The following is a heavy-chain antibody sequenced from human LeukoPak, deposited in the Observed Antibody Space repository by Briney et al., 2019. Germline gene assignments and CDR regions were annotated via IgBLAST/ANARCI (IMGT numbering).Heavy chain of an antibody. CDR3: ATWAYDSSGYYYFDY. J-gene: IGHJ4*02. D-gene: IGHD3-22*01. CDR2: FDPEDGET. Sequence: ASVKVSCKVSGYTLTELSMHWVRQAPGKGLEWMGGFDPEDGETIYAQKFQGRVTMTEDTSTDTAYMELSSLRSEDTAVYYCATWAYDSSGYYYFDYWGQGTLVTVSS. CDR1: GYTLTELS. V-gene: IGHV1-24*01.